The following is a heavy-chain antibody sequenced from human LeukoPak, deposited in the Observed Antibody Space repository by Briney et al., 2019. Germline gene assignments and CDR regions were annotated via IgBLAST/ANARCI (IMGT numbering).Heavy chain of an antibody. V-gene: IGHV1-18*01. J-gene: IGHJ4*02. CDR2: ISAYNGNT. Sequence: ASVNVSCQASVYTFTSYGIRWVGQAPGQGLEWMGWISAYNGNTNYAQKLQGRVTMTTDTSTSTAYMELRSLRSDDTAVYYCARASGWLTPLDYWGQGTLVTVSS. D-gene: IGHD6-19*01. CDR3: ARASGWLTPLDY. CDR1: VYTFTSYG.